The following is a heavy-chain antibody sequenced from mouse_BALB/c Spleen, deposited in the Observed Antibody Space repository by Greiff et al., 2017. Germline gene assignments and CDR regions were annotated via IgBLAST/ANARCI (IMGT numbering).Heavy chain of an antibody. CDR3: ARRATTVRDFDY. V-gene: IGHV8-12*01. D-gene: IGHD1-1*01. CDR2: IYWDDDK. Sequence: QVTLKESGPGILQPSQTLSLTCSFSGFSLSTSGMGVSWIRQPSGKGLEWLAHIYWDDDKRYNPSLKSRLTISKDTSRNQVFLKITSVDTADTATYYCARRATTVRDFDYWGQGTTLTVSS. CDR1: GFSLSTSGMG. J-gene: IGHJ2*01.